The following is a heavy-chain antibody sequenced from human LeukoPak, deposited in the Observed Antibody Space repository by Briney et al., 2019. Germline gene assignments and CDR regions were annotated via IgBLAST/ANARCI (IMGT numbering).Heavy chain of an antibody. CDR2: ISPSGDIT. D-gene: IGHD7-27*01. Sequence: PGGTLRLSYAATGFTFSTYGMNWVRQAPGKGLEWVSGISPSGDITYYADSVMGRFSISRDNPKSTVSLQMSSLRAEDTALYYCVRDLHWGGFDVWGQGTMVTVSS. J-gene: IGHJ3*01. V-gene: IGHV3-23*01. CDR1: GFTFSTYG. CDR3: VRDLHWGGFDV.